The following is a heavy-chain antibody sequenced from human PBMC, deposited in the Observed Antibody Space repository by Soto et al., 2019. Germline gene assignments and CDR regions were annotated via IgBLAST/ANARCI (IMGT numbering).Heavy chain of an antibody. D-gene: IGHD6-19*01. CDR1: GGSISSSSYF. J-gene: IGHJ5*02. Sequence: SETLSLTCTVSGGSISSSSYFWGWIRQPPGKGLEWIGNIYYSGSTYYNPSLKSRVTISVDTSKNHFSLKLSSVTAADTAVYYCARHPPIIIAVTGSWFDPWGQGTLVTVSS. V-gene: IGHV4-39*01. CDR2: IYYSGST. CDR3: ARHPPIIIAVTGSWFDP.